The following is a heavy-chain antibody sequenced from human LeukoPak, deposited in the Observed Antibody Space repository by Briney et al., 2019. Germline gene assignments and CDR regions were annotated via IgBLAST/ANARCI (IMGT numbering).Heavy chain of an antibody. J-gene: IGHJ4*02. CDR3: AKNVMYSSSAVDY. CDR1: GFTFSSYA. V-gene: IGHV3-23*01. D-gene: IGHD6-6*01. Sequence: GGSLRLSCAASGFTFSSYAMSWVRQAPGKGLEWVSAISLGGVNTYYADSVKGRFTVSRVNSKNTLYLQMNSLRVEDTAVYYCAKNVMYSSSAVDYWGLGTLVTVSS. CDR2: ISLGGVNT.